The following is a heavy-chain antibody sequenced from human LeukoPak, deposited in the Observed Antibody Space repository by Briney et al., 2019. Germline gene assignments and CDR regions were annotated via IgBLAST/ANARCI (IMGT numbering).Heavy chain of an antibody. CDR2: IYYNGST. J-gene: IGHJ4*02. Sequence: SETLSLTCTVSGGSIMYYYWSWIRQSPGKGLEWIGYIYYNGSTNYNPSLKGRVGISVDTSKNQFSLKVTSVTAADTAVYYCARKGGLFDYWGQGTLVTVSS. D-gene: IGHD2-15*01. CDR1: GGSIMYYY. CDR3: ARKGGLFDY. V-gene: IGHV4-59*01.